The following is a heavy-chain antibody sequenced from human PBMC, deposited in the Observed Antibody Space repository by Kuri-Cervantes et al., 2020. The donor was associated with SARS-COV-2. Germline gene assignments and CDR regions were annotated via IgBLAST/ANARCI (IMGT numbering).Heavy chain of an antibody. CDR1: GFTFSSYG. CDR3: AKDPAYYYYYMDV. V-gene: IGHV3-30*02. J-gene: IGHJ6*03. CDR2: IRYDGSNK. Sequence: GESLKISCAASGFTFSSYGMHWVRQAPGKGLEWVAFIRYDGSNKYYADSVKGRFTISRDNSKNTLYLQMNSLRAEDTAVYYCAKDPAYYYYYMDVRGKGTTVTVSS.